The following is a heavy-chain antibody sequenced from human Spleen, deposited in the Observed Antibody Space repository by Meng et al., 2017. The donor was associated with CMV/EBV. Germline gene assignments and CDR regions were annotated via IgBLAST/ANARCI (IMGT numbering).Heavy chain of an antibody. CDR1: GGTFSTYY. D-gene: IGHD7-27*01. V-gene: IGHV1-69*02. J-gene: IGHJ4*02. CDR2: IITLSDVT. Sequence: SVKVSCKASGGTFSTYYVNWVRQAPGHGLEWMGKIITLSDVTTYAQKFQGRLTITADKSTGTAFMEPGSLKSEDTAFYYCAGGGSMGINYWGQGTLVTVSS. CDR3: AGGGSMGINY.